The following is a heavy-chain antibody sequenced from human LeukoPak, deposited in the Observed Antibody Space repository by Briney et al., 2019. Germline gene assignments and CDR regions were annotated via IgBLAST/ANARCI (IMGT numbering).Heavy chain of an antibody. CDR1: GFAFNNAW. Sequence: GGALRLSCAASGFAFNNAWMSWVRHTPGKGLEWVSGINWNGDSTDYADSVKGRFTISRDNAKNSLYLQMNSLRAEDTALYYCARDLRVVITGSFDSWGQGTLVTVSS. D-gene: IGHD3-22*01. J-gene: IGHJ4*02. CDR2: INWNGDST. CDR3: ARDLRVVITGSFDS. V-gene: IGHV3-20*04.